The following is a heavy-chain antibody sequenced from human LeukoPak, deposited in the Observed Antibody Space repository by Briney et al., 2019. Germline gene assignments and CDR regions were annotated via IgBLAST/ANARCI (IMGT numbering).Heavy chain of an antibody. V-gene: IGHV1-2*02. CDR3: ARAPRHIVVVTSCFDY. CDR2: INPNSGGT. CDR1: GYTFTGYY. D-gene: IGHD2-21*02. J-gene: IGHJ4*02. Sequence: GASVKVSCKASGYTFTGYYMHWVRQAPGQGLEWMGWINPNSGGTNYAQKFQGRVTMTRDTSISTAYMELSRLRSDDTAVYYCARAPRHIVVVTSCFDYWGQGTPVTVSS.